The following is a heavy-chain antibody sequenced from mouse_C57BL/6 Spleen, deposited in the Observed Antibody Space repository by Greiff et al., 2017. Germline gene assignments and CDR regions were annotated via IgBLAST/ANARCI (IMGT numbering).Heavy chain of an antibody. V-gene: IGHV5-4*01. CDR1: GFSLSRYA. D-gene: IGHD2-5*01. CDR3: AREDYSNSFDY. J-gene: IGHJ2*01. CDR2: ISDGGSYT. Sequence: EVHLVESGGGLVKPGGSLKLSCAASGFSLSRYARWGVRQTPEKRLEWVATISDGGSYTYYPDNVKGRFTISRDNAKTNLYLQMSHLKSEDTAMYYCAREDYSNSFDYWGQGTTLTVSS.